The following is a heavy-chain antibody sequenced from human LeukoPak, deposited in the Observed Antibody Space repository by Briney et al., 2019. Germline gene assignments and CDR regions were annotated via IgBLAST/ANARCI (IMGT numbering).Heavy chain of an antibody. CDR3: ARGRLLDEIVVVPAAIFPQFDY. J-gene: IGHJ4*02. D-gene: IGHD2-2*01. CDR2: INHSGST. CDR1: GGSFSGYY. V-gene: IGHV4-34*01. Sequence: PSETLSLTCAVYGGSFSGYYWSWIRQPPGKGLEWIGEINHSGSTNYNPSLKSRVTISVDTSKNQFSLKLSSVTAADTAVYYCARGRLLDEIVVVPAAIFPQFDYWGQGTLVTVSS.